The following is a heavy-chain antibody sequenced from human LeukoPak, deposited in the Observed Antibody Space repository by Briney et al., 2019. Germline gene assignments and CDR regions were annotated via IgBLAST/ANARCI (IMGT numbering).Heavy chain of an antibody. CDR3: AKGSGYPLYYFDY. CDR1: GFTFSSYA. J-gene: IGHJ4*02. D-gene: IGHD3-22*01. Sequence: GGSLRLPCAASGFTFSSYAMNWVRQAPGKGLEWVSAISGGGGSTHYADSVKGRFTISRDNSKNTLYLQMNSLRAEDTAVYYCAKGSGYPLYYFDYWGQGTLVTVSS. CDR2: ISGGGGST. V-gene: IGHV3-23*01.